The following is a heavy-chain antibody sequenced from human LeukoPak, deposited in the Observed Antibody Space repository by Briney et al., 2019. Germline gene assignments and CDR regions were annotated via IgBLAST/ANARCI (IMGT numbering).Heavy chain of an antibody. J-gene: IGHJ5*02. CDR1: GYTFSDFY. CDR3: TRIKAFCGGLCPALYKS. D-gene: IGHD2-21*01. V-gene: IGHV5-51*01. Sequence: GESLKISCQASGYTFSDFYIGWVRQTPGKGLEWMGMVCPSDSDTRYSPSFRGQVTISADKSINTAYLQWDSLKASDTAMYYCTRIKAFCGGLCPALYKSWGQGTLVTASS. CDR2: VCPSDSDT.